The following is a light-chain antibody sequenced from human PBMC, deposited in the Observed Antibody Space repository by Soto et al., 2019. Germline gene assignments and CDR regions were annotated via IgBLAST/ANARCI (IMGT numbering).Light chain of an antibody. V-gene: IGLV7-46*01. Sequence: QAVVTQEPSVTVSPGGTVTLTCGSSTGAVTTGHYPYWFQQKPGQAPRTLIYDTNNKQSWTPARFSGSLLGGKAALTLSGAQPEYEAMYYCLLLYSGTRRVFGDGTKLTVL. CDR2: DTN. CDR1: TGAVTTGHY. CDR3: LLLYSGTRRV. J-gene: IGLJ1*01.